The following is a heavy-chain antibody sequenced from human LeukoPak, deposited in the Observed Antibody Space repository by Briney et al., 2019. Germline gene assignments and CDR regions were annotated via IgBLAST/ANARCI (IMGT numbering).Heavy chain of an antibody. D-gene: IGHD1-14*01. Sequence: GGPLRLSCTTSGLTFSTSGFNWVRQAPGKGLEWVASIGSTGFDRYHADSIKGRFTISRDNANNFLYLQMDSLRAEDTAVYYCATETNGRHYDYWGQGTLLTVSS. CDR2: IGSTGFDR. J-gene: IGHJ4*02. CDR1: GLTFSTSG. V-gene: IGHV3-21*06. CDR3: ATETNGRHYDY.